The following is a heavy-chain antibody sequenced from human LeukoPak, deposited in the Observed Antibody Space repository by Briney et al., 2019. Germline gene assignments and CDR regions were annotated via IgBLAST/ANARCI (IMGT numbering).Heavy chain of an antibody. D-gene: IGHD6-13*01. CDR1: GFTFSSYA. CDR3: AKDKQPLVAAAGENAFDI. J-gene: IGHJ3*02. V-gene: IGHV3-23*01. CDR2: ISGSGGST. Sequence: GGSLRLSCAASGFTFSSYAMSWVRQAPGKGLEWVSAISGSGGSTYYADSVKGRFTISRDNSKNTLYLQMNSLRAEDTAVYYCAKDKQPLVAAAGENAFDIWGQGTMVTVSS.